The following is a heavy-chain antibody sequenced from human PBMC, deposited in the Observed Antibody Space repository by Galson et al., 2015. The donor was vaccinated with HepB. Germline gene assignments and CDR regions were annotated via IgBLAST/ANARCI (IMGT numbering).Heavy chain of an antibody. CDR3: ARVPSGGQQPDY. CDR2: IYSGGST. D-gene: IGHD6-13*01. Sequence: SLRLSCAASGFTVSSNYMSWVRQAPGKGLEWVSVIYSGGSTYYADSVKGRFTISRDNSKNTLYLQMNSLRAEDTAVYYCARVPSGGQQPDYWGQGTLVTVSS. CDR1: GFTVSSNY. V-gene: IGHV3-53*01. J-gene: IGHJ4*02.